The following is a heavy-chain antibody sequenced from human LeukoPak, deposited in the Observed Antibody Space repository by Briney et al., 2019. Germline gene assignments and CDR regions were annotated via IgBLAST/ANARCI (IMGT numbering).Heavy chain of an antibody. CDR2: INHSGST. CDR3: ARGRGITIFGVVIPLSDYYYYYTDV. CDR1: GGSFSGYY. V-gene: IGHV4-34*01. J-gene: IGHJ6*03. Sequence: PSETLSLTCAVYGGSFSGYYWSWIRQPPGKGLEWIGEINHSGSTNYNPSLKSRVTISVDTSKNQFSLKLSSVTAADTAVYYCARGRGITIFGVVIPLSDYYYYYTDVWGKGTTVTVSS. D-gene: IGHD3-3*01.